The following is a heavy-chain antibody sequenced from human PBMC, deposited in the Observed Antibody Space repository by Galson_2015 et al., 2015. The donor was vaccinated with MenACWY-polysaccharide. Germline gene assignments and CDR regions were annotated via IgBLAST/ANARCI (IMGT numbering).Heavy chain of an antibody. CDR2: VKPSGGHP. CDR1: GYTFTNYY. Sequence: SVKVSCKASGYTFTNYYIHWVRQAPGLGLEWMGVVKPSGGHPIQEQKFQGRVTMTSDTSTSTVYMEARSLGSDDTAIYYCARAAYCTHYCYYYYYMDVWGKGTTVTVS. V-gene: IGHV1-46*01. D-gene: IGHD2-8*01. CDR3: ARAAYCTHYCYYYYYMDV. J-gene: IGHJ6*03.